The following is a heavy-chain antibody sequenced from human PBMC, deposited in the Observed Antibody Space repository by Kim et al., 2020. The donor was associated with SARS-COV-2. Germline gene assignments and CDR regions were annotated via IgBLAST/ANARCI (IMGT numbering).Heavy chain of an antibody. CDR3: ASLSITIFGVVTRDY. Sequence: GGSLRLSCAASGFTFSSYEMHWVRQAPGKGLEWVSYISSSGSTIYYAYSVKGRFTISRDNAKNSLYLQMNSLRAEDTAVYYCASLSITIFGVVTRDYWGQGTLVTVSS. D-gene: IGHD3-3*01. V-gene: IGHV3-48*03. CDR1: GFTFSSYE. CDR2: ISSSGSTI. J-gene: IGHJ4*02.